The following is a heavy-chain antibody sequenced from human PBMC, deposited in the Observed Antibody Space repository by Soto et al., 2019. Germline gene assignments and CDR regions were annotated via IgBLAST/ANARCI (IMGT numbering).Heavy chain of an antibody. CDR2: IYYSGST. CDR1: GGSISSSSYY. J-gene: IGHJ6*02. Sequence: SETLSLTCTVSGGSISSSSYYWGWIRQPPGKGLEWIGSIYYSGSTYYNPSLKSRVTISVDTSKNQFSLKLSSVTAADTAVYYCARGGVRSGYYYYYYGMDVWGQGTTVTVSS. CDR3: ARGGVRSGYYYYYYGMDV. V-gene: IGHV4-39*01. D-gene: IGHD6-19*01.